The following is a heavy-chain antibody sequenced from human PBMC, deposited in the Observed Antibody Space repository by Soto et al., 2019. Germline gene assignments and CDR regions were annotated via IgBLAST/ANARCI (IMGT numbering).Heavy chain of an antibody. CDR1: GGSISSGDYY. J-gene: IGHJ3*02. D-gene: IGHD1-26*01. CDR2: IYYSGST. Sequence: QVQLQESGPGLVKPSQTLSLTCTVSGGSISSGDYYWSWIRQPPGKGLEWIGYIYYSGSTYYNPSLKSRVTISVDTSKNQFSLMLSSVTAADTAVYYCARDPIVGATIGAFDIWGQGTMVTVSS. CDR3: ARDPIVGATIGAFDI. V-gene: IGHV4-30-4*01.